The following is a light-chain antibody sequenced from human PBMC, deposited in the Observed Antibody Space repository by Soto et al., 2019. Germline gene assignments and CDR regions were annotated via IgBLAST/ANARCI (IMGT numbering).Light chain of an antibody. CDR3: QQFNDYPIT. V-gene: IGKV1-9*01. Sequence: DIQLTQSPSFLSASVGDRVTITCWASQGIDSFLAWYQQKPGKAPKLLIYTASTLQSGVPSRFSGSGSGAEFTLTIISLQPEDFATYYCQQFNDYPITFGQGTRLEIK. CDR2: TAS. CDR1: QGIDSF. J-gene: IGKJ5*01.